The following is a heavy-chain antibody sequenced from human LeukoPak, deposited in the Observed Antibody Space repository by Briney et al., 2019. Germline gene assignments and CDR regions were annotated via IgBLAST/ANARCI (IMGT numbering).Heavy chain of an antibody. CDR3: ARAYTGPHNWFDP. J-gene: IGHJ5*02. D-gene: IGHD4-11*01. CDR2: IYYSGST. V-gene: IGHV4-61*01. CDR1: GGSVSSGSYY. Sequence: PSETLSLTCTVSGGSVSSGSYYWSWIRQPPGKGLEWIGYIYYSGSTNYNPSLKSRVTISVDTSKNQFSLKLSSVTAADTAVYYCARAYTGPHNWFDPWGQGTLVTVSS.